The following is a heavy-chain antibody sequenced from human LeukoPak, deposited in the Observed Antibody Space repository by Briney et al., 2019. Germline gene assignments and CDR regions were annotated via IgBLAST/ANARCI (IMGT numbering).Heavy chain of an antibody. Sequence: GGSLRLSCAASGFTFSSYSMTWVRQAPGKGLEWVSSISSSSSYIYYADSVKGRFTISRDNAKNSLNLQMNSLRAEDTAVYYCAREGRYCTGGSCRDYFDYWGQGTLVTVSS. CDR2: ISSSSSYI. J-gene: IGHJ4*02. D-gene: IGHD2-15*01. V-gene: IGHV3-21*01. CDR1: GFTFSSYS. CDR3: AREGRYCTGGSCRDYFDY.